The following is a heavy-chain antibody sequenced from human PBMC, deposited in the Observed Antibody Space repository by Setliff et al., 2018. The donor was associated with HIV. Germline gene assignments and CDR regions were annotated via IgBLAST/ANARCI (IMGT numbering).Heavy chain of an antibody. Sequence: SETLSLTCTVSGGSIISSTYFWGWIRQPPGKGLECIGNIHYSGSTSYNPSLKSRVTISVDTSKNQFSLKLSSVTSADTAVYYCARLLVAGMLFDYWGQGTLVTVSS. CDR2: IHYSGST. J-gene: IGHJ4*02. V-gene: IGHV4-39*01. CDR1: GGSIISSTYF. D-gene: IGHD2-15*01. CDR3: ARLLVAGMLFDY.